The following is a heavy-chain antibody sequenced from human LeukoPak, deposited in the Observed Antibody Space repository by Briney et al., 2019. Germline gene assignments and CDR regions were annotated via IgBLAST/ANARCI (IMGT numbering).Heavy chain of an antibody. D-gene: IGHD1-14*01. V-gene: IGHV4-39*01. J-gene: IGHJ4*02. CDR1: GGSISSSSYY. CDR2: IYYSGST. Sequence: SETLSLTCTVSGGSISSSSYYWGWIRQPPGKGLEWIGSIYYSGSTYHNPSHKSRVTISVDTSKNQFSLKLSSVTAADTAVYYCARLVRTEGNWGQGTLVTVSS. CDR3: ARLVRTEGN.